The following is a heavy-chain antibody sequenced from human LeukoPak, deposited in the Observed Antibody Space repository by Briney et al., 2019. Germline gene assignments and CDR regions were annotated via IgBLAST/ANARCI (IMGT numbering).Heavy chain of an antibody. CDR3: AGGASGILWFGFDP. J-gene: IGHJ5*02. CDR2: IYYSGST. Sequence: SETLSLTCTVSGGSISSYYWSWIRQPPGRGLEWIGYIYYSGSTNYNPSLKSRVTISVDKSKNQFTRKLSSLAPADPAGYHWAGGASGILWFGFDPRGQGTLGTVSS. D-gene: IGHD3-10*01. V-gene: IGHV4-59*01. CDR1: GGSISSYY.